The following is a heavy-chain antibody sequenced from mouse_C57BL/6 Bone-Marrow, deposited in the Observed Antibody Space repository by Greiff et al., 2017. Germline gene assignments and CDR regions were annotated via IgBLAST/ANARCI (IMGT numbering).Heavy chain of an antibody. CDR3: ARLELRPSY. CDR1: GYAFSSSW. V-gene: IGHV1-82*01. J-gene: IGHJ3*01. D-gene: IGHD3-2*02. Sequence: QVQLKESGPELVKPGASVKISCKASGYAFSSSWMNWVKQRPGKGLEWIGRIYPGDGDTNYNGKFTGKATLTADKSSSTAYMQLSSLTSEDSAVYFCARLELRPSYWGQGTLVTVSA. CDR2: IYPGDGDT.